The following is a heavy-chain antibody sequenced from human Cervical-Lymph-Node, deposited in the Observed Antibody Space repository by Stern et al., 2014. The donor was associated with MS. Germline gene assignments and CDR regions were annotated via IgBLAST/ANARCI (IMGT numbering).Heavy chain of an antibody. Sequence: VQLVESGGGVVQPGRSLSLSCVASGFTFSTYAMHWVRQAPGKGLEWVAFVSYDGTQRNSTDSVKARFTISRDNSKNTLYLHMNSLRDEDTAVYFCARGGRGVGLEYWGQGALVIVSS. CDR1: GFTFSTYA. V-gene: IGHV3-30-3*01. D-gene: IGHD3-10*01. J-gene: IGHJ4*02. CDR3: ARGGRGVGLEY. CDR2: VSYDGTQR.